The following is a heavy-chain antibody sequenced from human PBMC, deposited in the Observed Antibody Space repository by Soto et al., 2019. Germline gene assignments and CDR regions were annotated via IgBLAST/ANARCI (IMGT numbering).Heavy chain of an antibody. V-gene: IGHV4-4*02. D-gene: IGHD6-19*01. Sequence: QVQLQESGPGLVEPSGTLSLTCAVSGGSVSSTNWWSWVRQPPGKGLEWIGEIYHSGSTYYNPSLKSRVTISVDKSKNQFSLRLSSVTAADTAVYFCARDRAVSARGSFDYCGQGTLVTVSS. CDR3: ARDRAVSARGSFDY. CDR1: GGSVSSTNW. CDR2: IYHSGST. J-gene: IGHJ4*02.